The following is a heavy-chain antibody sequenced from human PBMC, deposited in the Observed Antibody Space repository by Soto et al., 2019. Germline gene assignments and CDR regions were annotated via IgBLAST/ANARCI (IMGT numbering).Heavy chain of an antibody. J-gene: IGHJ4*02. D-gene: IGHD6-19*01. CDR3: ARESGYSSGWYDSYFDY. Sequence: SETLSLTCTVSGGSISSYYWSWIRQPPGKGLEWIGYIYYSGSTNYNPSLKSRVTISVDTSKNQFSLKLSSVTAADTAVYYCARESGYSSGWYDSYFDYWGQGTLVTVSS. CDR2: IYYSGST. V-gene: IGHV4-59*01. CDR1: GGSISSYY.